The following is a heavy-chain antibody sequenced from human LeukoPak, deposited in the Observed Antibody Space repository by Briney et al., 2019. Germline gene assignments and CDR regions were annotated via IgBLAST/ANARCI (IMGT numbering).Heavy chain of an antibody. CDR2: IHDSDNT. D-gene: IGHD3-3*01. Sequence: SETLSLTCTVSGGSISSYYWSWIRQSPGRGLEWPGYIHDSDNTYYSPSLKSRVTISVDTSKNQFSLRVNSMTAADTAVYYCARGRRTIFGVVTPHFDYWGQGTLVTVSS. CDR1: GGSISSYY. J-gene: IGHJ4*02. CDR3: ARGRRTIFGVVTPHFDY. V-gene: IGHV4-59*01.